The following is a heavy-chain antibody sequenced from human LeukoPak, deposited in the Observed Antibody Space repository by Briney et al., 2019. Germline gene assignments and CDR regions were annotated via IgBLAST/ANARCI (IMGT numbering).Heavy chain of an antibody. Sequence: GXXRLSCAASGFTFSSYAMSWVRQAPGKGLEWVSAISSSGGSTYYSDSLKGRFTISRDNSKNTLYLQMNSLRAEDTAVYYCAKPDGYSYGYGDYWGQGTLVTVSS. CDR3: AKPDGYSYGYGDY. J-gene: IGHJ4*02. CDR2: ISSSGGST. D-gene: IGHD5-18*01. CDR1: GFTFSSYA. V-gene: IGHV3-23*01.